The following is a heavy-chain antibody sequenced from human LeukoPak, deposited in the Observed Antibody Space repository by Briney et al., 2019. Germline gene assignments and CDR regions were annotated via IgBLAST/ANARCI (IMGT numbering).Heavy chain of an antibody. CDR3: ARDGPNQWIQLWTGVYYYYGMDV. D-gene: IGHD5-18*01. CDR2: IKQDGSEK. Sequence: GGSLRLSCAASGFTFNSYWMSWVRQAPGKGLEWVANIKQDGSEKYYVDSVKGRFTISRDNAKNSLYLQMNSLRAEDTAVYYCARDGPNQWIQLWTGVYYYYGMDVWGQGTTVTVSS. J-gene: IGHJ6*02. CDR1: GFTFNSYW. V-gene: IGHV3-7*01.